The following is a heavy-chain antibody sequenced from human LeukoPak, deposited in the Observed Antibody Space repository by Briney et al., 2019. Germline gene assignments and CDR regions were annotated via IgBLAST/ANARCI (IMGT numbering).Heavy chain of an antibody. V-gene: IGHV3-11*01. D-gene: IGHD5-12*01. CDR3: VRPGRGYKYGILND. J-gene: IGHJ4*02. Sequence: PGGSLRLSCAASGFTFSDYYMSWIRQAPGKGLEWISYISGSGATIYYGDSVQGRFTISRDNAKNSLNLQMNSLRVDDTAVYYCVRPGRGYKYGILNDWGQGTLVTVSS. CDR1: GFTFSDYY. CDR2: ISGSGATI.